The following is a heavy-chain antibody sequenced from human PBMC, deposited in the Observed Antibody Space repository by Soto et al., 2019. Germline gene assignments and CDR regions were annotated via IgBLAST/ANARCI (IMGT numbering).Heavy chain of an antibody. CDR1: GFSFDDYA. D-gene: IGHD6-19*01. V-gene: IGHV3-9*01. J-gene: IGHJ4*02. CDR2: ISWNSGNI. Sequence: EVQLVESGGGLVQPGRSLRLSCAASGFSFDDYAMHWVRQAPGKGLEWVSGISWNSGNIGYADSVKGRFTISRDNAKNSLYLQMNNLRPEDTALYYCVKDRATSGPVDYWGQGTLVTVSS. CDR3: VKDRATSGPVDY.